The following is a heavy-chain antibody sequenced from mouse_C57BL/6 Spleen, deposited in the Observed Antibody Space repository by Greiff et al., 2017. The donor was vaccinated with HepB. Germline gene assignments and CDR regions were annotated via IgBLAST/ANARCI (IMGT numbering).Heavy chain of an antibody. Sequence: EVQLQQSGPELVKPGASVKISCKASGYTFTDYYMNWVKQSHGKSLEWIGDINPNNGGTSYNQKFKGKATLTVDKSSSTAYMELRSLTSEDSAVYYCARFLFYYGSSFYWYFDVWGTGTTVTVSS. D-gene: IGHD1-1*01. CDR2: INPNNGGT. CDR1: GYTFTDYY. CDR3: ARFLFYYGSSFYWYFDV. J-gene: IGHJ1*03. V-gene: IGHV1-26*01.